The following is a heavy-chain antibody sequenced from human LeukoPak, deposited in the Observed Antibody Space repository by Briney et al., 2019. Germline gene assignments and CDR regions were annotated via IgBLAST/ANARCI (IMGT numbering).Heavy chain of an antibody. J-gene: IGHJ4*02. CDR3: ARDPPAGIAARPSFDY. Sequence: ASVTVSCTASGYTFTSYGISWVRPAPGQGLEWMGWISAYNGNTNYAQKLQGRVTLTTDTSTSTAYMELRSLRSDDTAVYYCARDPPAGIAARPSFDYWGQGTLVTVSS. D-gene: IGHD6-6*01. CDR2: ISAYNGNT. CDR1: GYTFTSYG. V-gene: IGHV1-18*01.